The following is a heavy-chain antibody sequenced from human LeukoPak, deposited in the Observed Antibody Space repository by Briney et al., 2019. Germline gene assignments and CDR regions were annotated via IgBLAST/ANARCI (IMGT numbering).Heavy chain of an antibody. CDR2: IYYSGST. CDR3: ARRPTGLYYFDS. CDR1: GGSISSSNTY. V-gene: IGHV4-39*01. Sequence: SETLSLTCRVSGGSISSSNTYWDWIRQPPGKGLEWIGHIYYSGSTSYNPSLKSRLTMAVDTSKNQFSLKLSSVTAADTAVYYCARRPTGLYYFDSWGQGALVTVSS. J-gene: IGHJ4*02.